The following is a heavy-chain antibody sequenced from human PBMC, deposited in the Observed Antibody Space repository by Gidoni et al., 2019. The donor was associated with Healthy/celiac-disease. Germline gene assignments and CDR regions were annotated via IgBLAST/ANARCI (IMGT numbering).Heavy chain of an antibody. CDR1: GGSISSSSYY. D-gene: IGHD3-22*01. Sequence: HLQLQESGPGLVKPSETLSLTCTVPGGSISSSSYYWGWIRPPPGKGLEWIGSIYYSGSPYYNPSLKSRVTISVDTSKNQFALKLSSVTAADTAVYYCARQFYDSSGYYPFGYWGQGTLVTVSS. CDR2: IYYSGSP. V-gene: IGHV4-39*01. CDR3: ARQFYDSSGYYPFGY. J-gene: IGHJ4*02.